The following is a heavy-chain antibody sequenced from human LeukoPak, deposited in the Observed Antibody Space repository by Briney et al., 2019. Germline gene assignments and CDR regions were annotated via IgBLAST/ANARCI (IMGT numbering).Heavy chain of an antibody. CDR1: GFTFSSYG. CDR3: ARDVISPSNWNYYYYYGMDV. D-gene: IGHD1-20*01. V-gene: IGHV3-33*01. J-gene: IGHJ6*02. Sequence: PGGSLRLSCAASGFTFSSYGMHWVRQAPGKGLEWVAVIWYDGSNKYYADSVKGRFTISRDNSKNTLYLQMNSLRAEDTAVYYCARDVISPSNWNYYYYYGMDVWGQGTTVTVSS. CDR2: IWYDGSNK.